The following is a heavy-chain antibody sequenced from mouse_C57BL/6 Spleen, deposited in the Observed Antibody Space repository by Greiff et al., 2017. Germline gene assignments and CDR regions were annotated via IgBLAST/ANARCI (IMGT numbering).Heavy chain of an antibody. J-gene: IGHJ1*03. CDR3: ARRNLPTSFDV. D-gene: IGHD2-1*01. CDR2: ISSGGSYT. V-gene: IGHV5-6*02. Sequence: EVKLMESGGDLVKPGGSLKLSCAASGFTFSSYGMSWVRQTPEKRLEWVATISSGGSYTYYPDSVKGRFTISRDNAKNTLYMQISSLKSEDTAMYYCARRNLPTSFDVWGTGTTVTVSS. CDR1: GFTFSSYG.